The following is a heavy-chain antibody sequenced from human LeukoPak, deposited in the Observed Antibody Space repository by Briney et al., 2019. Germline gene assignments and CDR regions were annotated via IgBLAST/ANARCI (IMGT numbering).Heavy chain of an antibody. V-gene: IGHV1-69*05. Sequence: RASVKVSCKASGGTFSSYAISWVRQAPGQGLEWMGRIIPIFGTANYAQKFQGRVTITTDESTSTAYMELSSLRSEDTDVYYCASYSSGWSAYWGQGTLVTVSS. CDR3: ASYSSGWSAY. CDR2: IIPIFGTA. D-gene: IGHD6-19*01. CDR1: GGTFSSYA. J-gene: IGHJ4*02.